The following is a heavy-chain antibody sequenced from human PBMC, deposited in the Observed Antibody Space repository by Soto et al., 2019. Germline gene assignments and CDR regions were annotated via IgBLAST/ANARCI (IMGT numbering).Heavy chain of an antibody. CDR1: EFSVSGNY. CDR2: ISYDGSNK. CDR3: AKDQGRGYDYRGSVLDY. J-gene: IGHJ4*02. V-gene: IGHV3-30*18. Sequence: GESLKISCAASEFSVSGNYMSWVRQAPGKGLEWVAVISYDGSNKYYADSVKGRFTISRDNSKTTLYLQMNSLRAEDTAVYYCAKDQGRGYDYRGSVLDYWGQGTLVTVSS. D-gene: IGHD5-12*01.